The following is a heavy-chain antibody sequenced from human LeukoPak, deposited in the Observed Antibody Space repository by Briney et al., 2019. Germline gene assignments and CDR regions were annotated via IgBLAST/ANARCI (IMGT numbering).Heavy chain of an antibody. J-gene: IGHJ6*02. Sequence: PGGSLRLSCAVSGFTFSTYSMNWVRQAPGKGLEWVSSIGTNSYIYYADSVKGRFTISRDNAKNSLYLQMNSLRAEDTAVYYCAREGCSGGSCYSDYYGMDVWGQGTTVTVSS. CDR1: GFTFSTYS. D-gene: IGHD2-15*01. CDR3: AREGCSGGSCYSDYYGMDV. V-gene: IGHV3-21*01. CDR2: IGTNSYI.